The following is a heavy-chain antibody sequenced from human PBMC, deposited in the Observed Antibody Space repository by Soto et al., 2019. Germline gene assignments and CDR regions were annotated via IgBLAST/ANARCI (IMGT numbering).Heavy chain of an antibody. J-gene: IGHJ4*02. V-gene: IGHV1-24*01. CDR2: FDPDDGYV. D-gene: IGHD7-27*01. CDR3: TTVGTLQSATFDS. CDR1: GYRLSELS. Sequence: QVQLAQSGAEVKKPGASVKVSCKVSGYRLSELSMHWVRQAPGKGLEWMAGFDPDDGYVNYAQKFKGRATMTDDTSTDTTYMELNSLISEDTAVYYCTTVGTLQSATFDSWGQGTVVTLSP.